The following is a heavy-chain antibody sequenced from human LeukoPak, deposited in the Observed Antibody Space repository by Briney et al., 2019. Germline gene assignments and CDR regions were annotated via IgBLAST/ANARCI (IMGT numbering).Heavy chain of an antibody. J-gene: IGHJ4*02. CDR1: GYSLTELS. D-gene: IGHD2/OR15-2a*01. CDR2: FDPGNGET. Sequence: GASVKVSCKVSGYSLTELSMHWVRQAPGKGLEWMGGFDPGNGETIFTKNFQGRVTTTADTSTDTAYMELSSLRSEDTAVYYCTGGPFYRLLDYWGQGTLVTVSS. CDR3: TGGPFYRLLDY. V-gene: IGHV1-24*01.